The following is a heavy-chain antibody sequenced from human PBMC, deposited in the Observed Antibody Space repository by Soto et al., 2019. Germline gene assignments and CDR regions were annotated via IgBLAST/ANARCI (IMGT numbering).Heavy chain of an antibody. D-gene: IGHD2-15*01. Sequence: EVQFLESGGGLVQPGESLRLSCAFSGFIFGNYMMTWVRQAPGKGLEWVSTIRDGGESTYYADSVKGRFTISRDNSKNTLYLQMDSLGVEDTAVYYCAPHVHCSGGSCHYDAFDIRGQGTMVTVSS. CDR1: GFIFGNYM. V-gene: IGHV3-23*01. CDR2: IRDGGEST. J-gene: IGHJ3*02. CDR3: APHVHCSGGSCHYDAFDI.